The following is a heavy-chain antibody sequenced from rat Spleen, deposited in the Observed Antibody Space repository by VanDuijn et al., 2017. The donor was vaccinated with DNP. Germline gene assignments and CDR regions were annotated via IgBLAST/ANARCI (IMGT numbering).Heavy chain of an antibody. CDR3: ARHSGRVWYFDF. V-gene: IGHV5S10*01. D-gene: IGHD1-11*01. CDR1: GFTFSDYN. Sequence: EVQLVESGGGLVQPGRSLKLSCAASGFTFSDYNMAWVRQAPKKGLEWVATIIYDGSRTYYRDSVKGRFTISRDNAKSTLYLQMNSLRSEDTATYYCARHSGRVWYFDFWGQGVMVTVSS. CDR2: IIYDGSRT. J-gene: IGHJ2*01.